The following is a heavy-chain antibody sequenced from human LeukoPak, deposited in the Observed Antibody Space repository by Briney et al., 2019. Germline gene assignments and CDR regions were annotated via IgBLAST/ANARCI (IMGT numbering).Heavy chain of an antibody. CDR3: AKGLSDY. J-gene: IGHJ4*02. Sequence: GRSLRLSCAASGFTFSSYGMHWVRQAPGKGLEWVAVISYDGSNKYYADSVKGRFTISRDNSKNALYLQMNSLRAGDTAVYYCAKGLSDYWGQGTLVTVSS. CDR1: GFTFSSYG. V-gene: IGHV3-30*18. CDR2: ISYDGSNK. D-gene: IGHD4/OR15-4a*01.